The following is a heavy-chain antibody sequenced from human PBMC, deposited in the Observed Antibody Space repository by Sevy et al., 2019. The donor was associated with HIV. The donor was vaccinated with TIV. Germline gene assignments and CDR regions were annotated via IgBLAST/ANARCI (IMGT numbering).Heavy chain of an antibody. D-gene: IGHD5-18*01. Sequence: SETLSLTCAVYGGSFSGYYWSWIRQPPGKGLEWIGEINHSGSTNYNPSLKSRVTISVDTSKNQFSLKLSSVTAADTAVYYWARRNPRGYSYGYGGYFDYWGQGTLVTVSS. CDR3: ARRNPRGYSYGYGGYFDY. CDR1: GGSFSGYY. V-gene: IGHV4-34*01. CDR2: INHSGST. J-gene: IGHJ4*02.